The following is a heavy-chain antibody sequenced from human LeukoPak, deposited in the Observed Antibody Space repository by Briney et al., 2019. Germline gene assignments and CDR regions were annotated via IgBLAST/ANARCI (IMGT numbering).Heavy chain of an antibody. CDR3: ARAVAGILVGWFDP. D-gene: IGHD6-19*01. Sequence: ASVEVSCKASGYTFTGYYMHWVRQAPGQGLEWMGWINPNTGGTNYAQNFQGRVTMTRDTSISTAYMELTRLTSDDTAVYYCARAVAGILVGWFDPWGQGTLVTVSS. V-gene: IGHV1-2*02. J-gene: IGHJ5*02. CDR2: INPNTGGT. CDR1: GYTFTGYY.